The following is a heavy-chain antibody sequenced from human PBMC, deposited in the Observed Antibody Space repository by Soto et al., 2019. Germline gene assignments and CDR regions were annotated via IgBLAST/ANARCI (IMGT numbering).Heavy chain of an antibody. V-gene: IGHV3-30*03. Sequence: PGGSLRLSCAASGFTFSSYGMHWVRQAPGKGLEWVAVISYDGSNKYYADSVKGRFTISRDNSKNTLYLQMNSLRAEDTAVYYCARDFAGVNISGSYYKPNPFYYYYGMDVWGQGTTVTVSS. CDR3: ARDFAGVNISGSYYKPNPFYYYYGMDV. CDR1: GFTFSSYG. J-gene: IGHJ6*02. D-gene: IGHD3-10*01. CDR2: ISYDGSNK.